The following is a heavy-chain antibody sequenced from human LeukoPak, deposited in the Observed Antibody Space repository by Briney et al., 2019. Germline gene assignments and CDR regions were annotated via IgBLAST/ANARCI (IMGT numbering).Heavy chain of an antibody. D-gene: IGHD5-12*01. V-gene: IGHV1-18*01. CDR3: ARTPSGSGYVRLNYYYYGMDV. J-gene: IGHJ6*02. Sequence: ASVKVSCKASGYTFTNYGISWVRQAPGQGLEWMGWISAYNGNTNYAQKLQGRVTITADESTSTAYMELSSLRSEDTAVYYCARTPSGSGYVRLNYYYYGMDVWGQGATVTVSS. CDR2: ISAYNGNT. CDR1: GYTFTNYG.